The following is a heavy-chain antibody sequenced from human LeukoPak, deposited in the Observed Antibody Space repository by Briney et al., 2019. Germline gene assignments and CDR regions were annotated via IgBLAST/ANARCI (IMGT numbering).Heavy chain of an antibody. CDR3: ARYGHSSGWYPFDY. J-gene: IGHJ4*02. Sequence: ASVKVSCKASGYTFTSYAMHWVRQAPGQRLEWMGWINAGNGNTKYSQKFQGRVTITRDTSASTAYMELSSLRSEDTAEYYCARYGHSSGWYPFDYWGQGTLVTVSS. D-gene: IGHD6-19*01. CDR2: INAGNGNT. CDR1: GYTFTSYA. V-gene: IGHV1-3*01.